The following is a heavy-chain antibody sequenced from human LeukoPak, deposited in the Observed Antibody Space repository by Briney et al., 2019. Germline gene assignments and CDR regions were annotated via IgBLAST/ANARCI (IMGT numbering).Heavy chain of an antibody. J-gene: IGHJ4*02. CDR3: AKDRAPRGVIAHFDY. V-gene: IGHV3-23*01. CDR1: GFTFSSYA. CDR2: ISGSGGST. Sequence: GGSLRLSCAASGFTFSSYAMSWVRQAPGKGLEWVSAISGSGGSTYYADSVKGRFTISRDNSKNTLYLQMNSLRAEDTAVYYCAKDRAPRGVIAHFDYWGQGTLVTVSS. D-gene: IGHD3-10*01.